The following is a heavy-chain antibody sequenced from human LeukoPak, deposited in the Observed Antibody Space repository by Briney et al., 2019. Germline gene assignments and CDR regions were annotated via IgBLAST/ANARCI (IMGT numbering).Heavy chain of an antibody. CDR3: ARHPTKWELRLSLDY. D-gene: IGHD1-26*01. Sequence: SETLSLTCTVSGYSINSAYYWGWIRQPPGKGLEWIGEINHSGSTNYNPSLKSRVVISVDTSKNQFSLNMNSVTAADTAVYYCARHPTKWELRLSLDYWGQGTLVTVSS. J-gene: IGHJ4*02. CDR1: GYSINSAYY. CDR2: INHSGST. V-gene: IGHV4-38-2*02.